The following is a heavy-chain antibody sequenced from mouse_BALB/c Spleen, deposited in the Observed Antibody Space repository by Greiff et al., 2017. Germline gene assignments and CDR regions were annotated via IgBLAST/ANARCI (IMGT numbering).Heavy chain of an antibody. CDR1: GFSLTSYG. Sequence: VKLVESGPGLVAPSQSLSITCTVSGFSLTSYGVHWVRQPPGKGLEWLGVIWAGGSTNYNSALMSRLSISKDNSKSQVFLKMNSLQTDDTAMYYCASNYYGNYGFAYWGQGTLVTVSA. J-gene: IGHJ3*01. D-gene: IGHD2-1*01. CDR2: IWAGGST. V-gene: IGHV2-9*02. CDR3: ASNYYGNYGFAY.